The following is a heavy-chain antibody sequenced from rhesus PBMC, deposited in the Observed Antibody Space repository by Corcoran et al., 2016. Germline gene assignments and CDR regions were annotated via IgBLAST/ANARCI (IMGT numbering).Heavy chain of an antibody. V-gene: IGHV1-180*01. CDR1: GYTFTSYY. Sequence: QVQLVQSGAEITQPGASVKLSCKASGYTFTSYYLHLGRQAPGQGLEWIGLISPYNGNKGYAQNFQGRVTITTDTSTSTGYMELSSLRSEDTAVYYCTRAASGTAPIDYWGQGVLVTVSS. CDR3: TRAASGTAPIDY. CDR2: ISPYNGNK. J-gene: IGHJ4*01. D-gene: IGHD1-14*01.